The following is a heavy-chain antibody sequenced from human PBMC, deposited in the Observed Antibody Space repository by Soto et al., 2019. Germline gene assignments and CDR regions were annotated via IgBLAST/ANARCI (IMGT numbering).Heavy chain of an antibody. CDR1: GFTFSSYA. J-gene: IGHJ6*02. CDR2: ISYDGSNK. Sequence: QVQLVESGGGVVQPGRSLRLSCAASGFTFSSYAMHWVRQAPGKGLEWVAVISYDGSNKYYADSVKGRFTISRDNSKNTLYLQMNSLRAEDTARDYCARVLAWYGELFDGMDVWCQGTTVTVSS. CDR3: ARVLAWYGELFDGMDV. V-gene: IGHV3-30-3*01. D-gene: IGHD3-10*01.